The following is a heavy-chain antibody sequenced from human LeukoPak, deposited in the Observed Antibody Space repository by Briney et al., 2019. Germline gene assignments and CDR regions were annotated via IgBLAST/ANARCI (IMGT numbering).Heavy chain of an antibody. CDR2: IIPIFGTA. CDR3: ARAKGYYYDSSGYYNAFDI. CDR1: GGTFSSYA. D-gene: IGHD3-22*01. V-gene: IGHV1-69*01. Sequence: GASVKVSCKASGGTFSSYAISWVRQAPGQGLEWMGGIIPIFGTANYAQKFQGRVTITADESTSTAYMELSSLRSEDTAVYYCARAKGYYYDSSGYYNAFDIWGQGTMVAVSS. J-gene: IGHJ3*02.